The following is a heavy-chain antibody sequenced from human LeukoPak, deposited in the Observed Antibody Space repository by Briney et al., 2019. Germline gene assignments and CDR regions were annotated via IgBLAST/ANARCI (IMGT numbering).Heavy chain of an antibody. CDR2: INPNSGGT. J-gene: IGHJ5*02. CDR3: AGAPYYDFWSGHNWFDP. V-gene: IGHV1-2*06. D-gene: IGHD3-3*01. Sequence: GASVKVSCKASGYTFTGYYMHWVRQAPGQGLEWMGRINPNSGGTNYAQKFQGRVTMTRDTSISTAYMELSRLRSDDTAAYYCAGAPYYDFWSGHNWFDPWGQGTLVTVSS. CDR1: GYTFTGYY.